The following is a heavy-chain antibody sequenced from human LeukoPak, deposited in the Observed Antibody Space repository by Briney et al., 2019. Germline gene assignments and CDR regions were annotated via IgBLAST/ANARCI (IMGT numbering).Heavy chain of an antibody. CDR3: ARDIGGSGSYGALDY. J-gene: IGHJ4*02. V-gene: IGHV3-64*01. Sequence: PGGSLRLSCAASGFTFSSYAMHWVRQAPGKGLEYVSAISSNGGSTYYANSVKGRLTISRDNSKNTLYLQMGSLRAEDMAVYYCARDIGGSGSYGALDYWGQGTLVTVSS. CDR1: GFTFSSYA. CDR2: ISSNGGST. D-gene: IGHD3-10*01.